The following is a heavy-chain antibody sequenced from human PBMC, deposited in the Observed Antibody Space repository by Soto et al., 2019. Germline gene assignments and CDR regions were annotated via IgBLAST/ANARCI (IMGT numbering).Heavy chain of an antibody. CDR2: IKQDGSEK. V-gene: IGHV3-7*03. J-gene: IGHJ5*02. D-gene: IGHD3-16*02. CDR3: ARVAQDGENYRDRWRWFDP. Sequence: ESGGVLVQPGGSLRLSCAASGFTFSNYWMSWVRQAPGKGLEWVANIKQDGSEKYYVDSVKGRFTISRDNAKNSLYLQMNSLRADDTAVYYCARVAQDGENYRDRWRWFDPWGQGTLVTVSS. CDR1: GFTFSNYW.